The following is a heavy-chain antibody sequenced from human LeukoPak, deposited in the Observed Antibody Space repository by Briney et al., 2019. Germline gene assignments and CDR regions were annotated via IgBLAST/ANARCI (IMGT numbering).Heavy chain of an antibody. J-gene: IGHJ6*03. Sequence: SVKVSCKASGGTFSSYAISWVRQAPGQGLEWMGGIIPIFGTANYAQKFPGRVTITTDESTSTAYLELSSLRSEDTAVYYCARGVVSDQLPYYYYMDVWGKGTTVTVSS. D-gene: IGHD2-2*01. CDR1: GGTFSSYA. CDR2: IIPIFGTA. CDR3: ARGVVSDQLPYYYYMDV. V-gene: IGHV1-69*05.